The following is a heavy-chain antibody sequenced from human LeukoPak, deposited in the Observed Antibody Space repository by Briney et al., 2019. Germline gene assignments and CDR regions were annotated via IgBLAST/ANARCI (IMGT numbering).Heavy chain of an antibody. Sequence: SETLSLTCTVSGGSISSSSYYWGWIRQPPGKGLEWIGEINHSGSTNYNPSLKSRVTISVDTSKSQFSLKLSSVTAADTAVYYCARNSEARSSSSVSFDYWGQGTLVTVSS. V-gene: IGHV4-39*07. J-gene: IGHJ4*02. D-gene: IGHD6-6*01. CDR3: ARNSEARSSSSVSFDY. CDR2: INHSGST. CDR1: GGSISSSSYY.